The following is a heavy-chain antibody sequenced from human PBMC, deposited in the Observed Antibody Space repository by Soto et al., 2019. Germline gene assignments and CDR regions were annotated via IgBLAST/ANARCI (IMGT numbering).Heavy chain of an antibody. CDR3: ARGWFGPDV. CDR1: GFTLSGRS. CDR2: IDNAGTDS. J-gene: IGHJ6*04. V-gene: IGHV3-74*01. D-gene: IGHD3-10*01. Sequence: EVQLVESGGGLVQPGGSLRLSCAASGFTLSGRSMHWVRQAPGKGLVWVSGIDNAGTDSTYADSVKGRFTSSRDNAKNMLYLQMNSRRLEDTAVYYCARGWFGPDVWGKGTTVTGSS.